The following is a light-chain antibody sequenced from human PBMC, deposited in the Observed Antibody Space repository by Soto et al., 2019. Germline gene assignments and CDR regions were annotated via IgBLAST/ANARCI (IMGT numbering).Light chain of an antibody. CDR3: AAWDDSLNGYYV. J-gene: IGLJ1*01. Sequence: QSVLTQPPSVSAAPGQKVTISCSGSSSNIGNNYLSWYQQFPGTAPKLLIYDNNKRPSGIPDRFSGSKSGTSASLAISGLQSEDEADYYCAAWDDSLNGYYVFXTGTKVTVL. V-gene: IGLV1-51*01. CDR1: SSNIGNNY. CDR2: DNN.